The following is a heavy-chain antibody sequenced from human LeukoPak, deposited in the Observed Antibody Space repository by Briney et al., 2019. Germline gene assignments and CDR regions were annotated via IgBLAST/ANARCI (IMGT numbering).Heavy chain of an antibody. D-gene: IGHD2-15*01. CDR2: INPNSGGT. Sequence: ASVKVSCKASGGTFSSYYMHWVRQAPGQGLEWMGWINPNSGGTNYAQKLQGRVTMTTDTSTSTAYMELRSLRSDDTAVYYCARAYCSGGSCYSRADYWGQGTLVTVSS. CDR1: GGTFSSYY. CDR3: ARAYCSGGSCYSRADY. J-gene: IGHJ4*02. V-gene: IGHV1-2*02.